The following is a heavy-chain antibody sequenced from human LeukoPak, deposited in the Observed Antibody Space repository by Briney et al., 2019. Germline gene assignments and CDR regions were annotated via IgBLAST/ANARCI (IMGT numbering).Heavy chain of an antibody. CDR2: ISSSSSTI. CDR3: ARPGSYFNDY. CDR1: GFIFSSYE. Sequence: PGGPLRLPCAASGFIFSSYEMNWVRQAPGKGLEWVSYISSSSSTIYYADSVKGRFTISRDNAKNSLYLQMNSLRAEDTAVYYCARPGSYFNDYWGQGTLVTVSS. V-gene: IGHV3-48*03. J-gene: IGHJ4*02. D-gene: IGHD1-26*01.